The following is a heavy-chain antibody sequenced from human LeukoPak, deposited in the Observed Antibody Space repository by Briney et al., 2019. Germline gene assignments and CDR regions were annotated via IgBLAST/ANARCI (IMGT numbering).Heavy chain of an antibody. J-gene: IGHJ4*02. D-gene: IGHD3-22*01. Sequence: PGGSLRLSCAASGFTFNSYSMNWVRQAPGKGLEWVSSISSSSSYIYYADSVKGRFTISRDNAKNSLYLQMNSLRAEDTAVYYCARETSSDSSGYYYIIDYWGQGTLVTVSS. CDR2: ISSSSSYI. V-gene: IGHV3-21*01. CDR1: GFTFNSYS. CDR3: ARETSSDSSGYYYIIDY.